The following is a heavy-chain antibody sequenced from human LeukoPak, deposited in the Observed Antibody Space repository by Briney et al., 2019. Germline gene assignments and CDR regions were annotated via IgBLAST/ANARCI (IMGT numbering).Heavy chain of an antibody. CDR3: ARGQARIAFAQLGYYFDY. J-gene: IGHJ4*02. Sequence: GASVKVSCKASGYTFTGYYMHWVRQAPGQGLEWMGWINPNSGGTNYAQKFQGRVTMTRDTSISTAYMELSRLRSDDTAVYYCARGQARIAFAQLGYYFDYWGQGTLVTVSS. CDR1: GYTFTGYY. CDR2: INPNSGGT. D-gene: IGHD6-13*01. V-gene: IGHV1-2*02.